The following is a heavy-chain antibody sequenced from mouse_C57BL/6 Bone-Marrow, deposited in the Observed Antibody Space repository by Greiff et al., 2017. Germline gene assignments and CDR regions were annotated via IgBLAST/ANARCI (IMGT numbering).Heavy chain of an antibody. CDR1: GFTFSSYA. J-gene: IGHJ2*01. Sequence: EVKLEESGGGLVKPGGSLKLSCAASGFTFSSYAMSWVRQTPEKRLEWVATISDGGSYTYYPDNVKGRFTISRDNAKNNLYLQMSHLKSEDTAMYYCARAYYGSRDDWGQGTTRTVSS. CDR2: ISDGGSYT. D-gene: IGHD1-1*01. V-gene: IGHV5-4*03. CDR3: ARAYYGSRDD.